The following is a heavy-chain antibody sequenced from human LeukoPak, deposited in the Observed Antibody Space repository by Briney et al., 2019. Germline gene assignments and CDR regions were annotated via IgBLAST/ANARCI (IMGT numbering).Heavy chain of an antibody. V-gene: IGHV3-33*01. D-gene: IGHD3-16*01. J-gene: IGHJ3*02. CDR2: IWHDGSNK. Sequence: GGSLRLSCAASGFTFSRFGMHWVHQAPGKGLEWVAIIWHDGSNKYYVDSVKGRFTISRDNSKNTLYLQMNSLRDEDTAVYYCARDWGWPRGAFDIWGQGTMVTVSS. CDR3: ARDWGWPRGAFDI. CDR1: GFTFSRFG.